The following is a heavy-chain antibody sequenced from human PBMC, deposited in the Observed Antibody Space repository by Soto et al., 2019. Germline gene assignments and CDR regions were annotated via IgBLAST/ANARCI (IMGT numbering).Heavy chain of an antibody. CDR2: INPNSGGT. CDR1: GYTFTGYY. J-gene: IGHJ5*02. Sequence: ASVKVSCKASGYTFTGYYMHWVRQAPGQGLEWMGWINPNSGGTNYAQKFQGWVTMSRDTSASTAYMELSSLRSEDTAVYYCARGPAARWIDTRCQGTLLTVS. D-gene: IGHD6-25*01. V-gene: IGHV1-2*04. CDR3: ARGPAARWIDT.